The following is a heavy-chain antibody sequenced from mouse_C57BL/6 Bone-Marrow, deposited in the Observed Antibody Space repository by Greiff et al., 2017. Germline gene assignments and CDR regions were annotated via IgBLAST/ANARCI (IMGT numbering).Heavy chain of an antibody. CDR3: ARGNGYDVGY. J-gene: IGHJ2*01. CDR2: IYPSDSET. Sequence: QVQLQQPGAELVRPGSSVKLSCKASGYTFTSYWMDWVKQRPGQGLEWIGNIYPSDSETHYNQKFKDKATLTVDKASSKAYMQLSSLTSEDSAVYYCARGNGYDVGYWGQGTTLTVSS. D-gene: IGHD2-2*01. V-gene: IGHV1-61*01. CDR1: GYTFTSYW.